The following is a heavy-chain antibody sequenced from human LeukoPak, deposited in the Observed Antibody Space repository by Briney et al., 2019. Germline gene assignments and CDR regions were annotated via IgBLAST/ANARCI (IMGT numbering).Heavy chain of an antibody. CDR3: ARGNYDFWSGYLTTYFDY. CDR2: ITETGSVI. CDR1: GFTFSAYR. J-gene: IGHJ4*02. Sequence: PGGSLRLSCAASGFTFSAYRMSWVRQTPGKGLEWLSYITETGSVIYYADSVKGRFTISRDNSKNTLYLQMNSLRAEDTAVYYCARGNYDFWSGYLTTYFDYWGQGTLVTVSS. V-gene: IGHV3-48*01. D-gene: IGHD3-3*01.